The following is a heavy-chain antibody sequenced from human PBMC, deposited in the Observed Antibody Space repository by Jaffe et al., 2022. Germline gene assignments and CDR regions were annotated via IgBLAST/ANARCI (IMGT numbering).Heavy chain of an antibody. J-gene: IGHJ4*02. V-gene: IGHV2-26*01. CDR3: ARSRADLYDYIWGSYRYNFDY. CDR1: GFSLSNARMG. D-gene: IGHD3-16*02. Sequence: QVTLKESGPVLVKPTETLTLTCTVSGFSLSNARMGVSWIRQPPGKALEWLAHIFSNDEKSYSTSLKSRLTISKDTSKSQVVLTMTNMDPVDTATYYCARSRADLYDYIWGSYRYNFDYWGQGTLVTVSS. CDR2: IFSNDEK.